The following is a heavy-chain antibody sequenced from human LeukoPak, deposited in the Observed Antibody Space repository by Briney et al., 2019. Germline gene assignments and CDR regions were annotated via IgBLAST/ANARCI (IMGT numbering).Heavy chain of an antibody. CDR1: GFTFSSYA. J-gene: IGHJ3*02. V-gene: IGHV3-23*01. D-gene: IGHD3-10*01. CDR3: AKDYGRSSGSYYGDAFDI. Sequence: GGSLRLSCAASGFTFSSYAMSWVRQAPGKGLEWVSAISGSGGSTYYADSVKGRFTISRDNSKNTLYLQMNSLRAEDTAAYYCAKDYGRSSGSYYGDAFDIWGQGTMVTVSS. CDR2: ISGSGGST.